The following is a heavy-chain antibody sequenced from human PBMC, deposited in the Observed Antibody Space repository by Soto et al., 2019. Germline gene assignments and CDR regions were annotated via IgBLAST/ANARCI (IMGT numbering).Heavy chain of an antibody. CDR3: ARGGGCSGGSCNFDY. D-gene: IGHD2-15*01. Sequence: EVQLVESGGGLVQPGGSLRLSCAASGFTFSSYSMNWVRQAPGKGLEWVSYISSSSSTIYYADSVRGRFTISRDNATKSLYLQMNSLRAEDTAVYSCARGGGCSGGSCNFDYWGQGTLVTVSS. CDR1: GFTFSSYS. CDR2: ISSSSSTI. J-gene: IGHJ4*02. V-gene: IGHV3-48*01.